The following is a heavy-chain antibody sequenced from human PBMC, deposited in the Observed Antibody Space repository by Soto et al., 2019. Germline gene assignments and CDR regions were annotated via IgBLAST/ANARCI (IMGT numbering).Heavy chain of an antibody. Sequence: EVQLLESGGALVQPGGSLRLSCAASGFTFSSYAMNWVRQAPGKGLEWVSVIRGSGDSTYYADSVKGRFTISRDNSKNTLYLQVNSLRAEDTAVYYCAKSSAGWSDSSGYYLAFDYWGQGTLVTVSS. CDR3: AKSSAGWSDSSGYYLAFDY. D-gene: IGHD3-22*01. CDR2: IRGSGDST. V-gene: IGHV3-23*01. J-gene: IGHJ4*02. CDR1: GFTFSSYA.